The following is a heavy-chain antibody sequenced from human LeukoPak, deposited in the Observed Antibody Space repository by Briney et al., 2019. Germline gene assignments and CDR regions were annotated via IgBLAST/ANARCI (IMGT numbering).Heavy chain of an antibody. CDR1: GFTFSSYG. CDR3: ARGRTYGMDV. J-gene: IGHJ6*02. V-gene: IGHV3-30*03. CDR2: ISYDGSNK. Sequence: GRSLRLSCAASGFTFSSYGMHWVRQAPGKGLEWVAVISYDGSNKYYADSVKGRFTISRDNSKNTLYLQMNSLRAEDTAVYYCARGRTYGMDVWGQGTTVTVSS.